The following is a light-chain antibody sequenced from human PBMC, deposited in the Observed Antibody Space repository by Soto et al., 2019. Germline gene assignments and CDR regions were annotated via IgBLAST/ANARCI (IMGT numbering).Light chain of an antibody. Sequence: QFVLTQPASVSGSPGQSITISCTGTSSDVAAYNFVSWYQQHPGEVPKLMIYEVIKRPSGISDRFSGSKSGNTASLTISGLQAEDEADYYCSAYTHSNTVIFGGGTKVTVL. CDR1: SSDVAAYNF. CDR3: SAYTHSNTVI. V-gene: IGLV2-14*03. CDR2: EVI. J-gene: IGLJ2*01.